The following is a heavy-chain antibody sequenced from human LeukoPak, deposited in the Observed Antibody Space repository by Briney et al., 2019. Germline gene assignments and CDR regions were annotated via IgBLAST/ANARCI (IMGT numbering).Heavy chain of an antibody. CDR1: GGSISSYY. D-gene: IGHD1-26*01. CDR3: ARMKVGATSWFDP. Sequence: SETLSLTCTVSGGSISSYYWSWIRQPPGKGLEWIGYIYYSGSTNYNPSLKSRVTISVDTSKNQFSLKLSSVTAADTAVYYCARMKVGATSWFDPWGQRTLVTVSS. CDR2: IYYSGST. J-gene: IGHJ5*02. V-gene: IGHV4-59*01.